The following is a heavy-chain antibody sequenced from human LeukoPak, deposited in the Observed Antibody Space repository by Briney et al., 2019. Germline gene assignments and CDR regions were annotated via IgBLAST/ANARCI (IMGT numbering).Heavy chain of an antibody. CDR2: INHSGST. Sequence: SETLSLTCAVYGGSFSGYYWSWIRQPPGKGLEWIGEINHSGSTNYNPSLKSRVTISVDTSKNQFSLKLSSVTAADTAVYYCARGRYFDWSPPGDFDYWGQGTLVTVSS. CDR3: ARGRYFDWSPPGDFDY. CDR1: GGSFSGYY. J-gene: IGHJ4*02. D-gene: IGHD3-9*01. V-gene: IGHV4-34*01.